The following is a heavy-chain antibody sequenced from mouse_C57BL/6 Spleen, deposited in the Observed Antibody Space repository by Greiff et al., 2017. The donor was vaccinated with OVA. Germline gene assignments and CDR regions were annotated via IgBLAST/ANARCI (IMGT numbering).Heavy chain of an antibody. V-gene: IGHV1-19*01. J-gene: IGHJ2*01. Sequence: EVQLQESGPVLVKPGASVKMSCKASGYTFTDYYMNWVKQSHGKSLEWIGVINPYNGGTSYNQKFKGKATLTVDKSSSTAYMELNSLTSEDSAVYYCARSPDYFDYGGQGTTLTVSS. CDR2: INPYNGGT. CDR3: ARSPDYFDY. CDR1: GYTFTDYY.